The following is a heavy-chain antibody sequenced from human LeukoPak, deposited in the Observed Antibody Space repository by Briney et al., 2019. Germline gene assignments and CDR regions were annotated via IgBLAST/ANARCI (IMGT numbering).Heavy chain of an antibody. CDR1: GLTFSNAW. D-gene: IGHD6-19*01. Sequence: AGGSLRLSCAASGLTFSNAWMSWVRQAPGKGLEWVGRIKSKTDGGTTDYAAPVKGRFTVSRDDSKNTLYLQMNSLKTEDTAVYYCTTDFDVLSSGDYWGQGTLVTVSS. CDR2: IKSKTDGGTT. J-gene: IGHJ4*02. V-gene: IGHV3-15*01. CDR3: TTDFDVLSSGDY.